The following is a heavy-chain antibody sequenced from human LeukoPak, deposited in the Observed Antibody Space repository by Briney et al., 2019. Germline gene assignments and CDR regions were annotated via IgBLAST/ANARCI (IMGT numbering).Heavy chain of an antibody. V-gene: IGHV1-18*01. CDR1: GYTFTSYG. CDR3: ARVLDDSSGYYFRLIDY. CDR2: ISAYNGNT. D-gene: IGHD3-22*01. Sequence: GASVTVSCKASGYTFTSYGISWVRQAPGQGLEWMGWISAYNGNTNYAQKLQGRVTMTTDTSTSTAYMELRSLRSDDTAVYYCARVLDDSSGYYFRLIDYWGQGTLVTVSS. J-gene: IGHJ4*02.